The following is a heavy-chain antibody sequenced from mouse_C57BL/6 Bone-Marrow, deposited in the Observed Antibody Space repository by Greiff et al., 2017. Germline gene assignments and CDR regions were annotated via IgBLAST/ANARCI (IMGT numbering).Heavy chain of an antibody. V-gene: IGHV1-81*01. Sequence: VQLKQSGAELARPGASVKLSCKASGYTFTSYGISWVKQRTGQGLEWIGEIDPRSGNTYYNEKFKGKATLTADKSSSTAYMELRSLTSEDSAVYFCAGGIFLLRRYWYCDVWGKGTTVTVSS. CDR1: GYTFTSYG. D-gene: IGHD1-1*01. CDR2: IDPRSGNT. J-gene: IGHJ1*03. CDR3: AGGIFLLRRYWYCDV.